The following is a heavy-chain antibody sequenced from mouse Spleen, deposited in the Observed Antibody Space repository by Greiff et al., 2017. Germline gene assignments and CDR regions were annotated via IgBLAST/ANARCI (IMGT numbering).Heavy chain of an antibody. CDR2: ISNLAYSI. CDR3: ARHIITGYYFDY. J-gene: IGHJ2*01. Sequence: DVKLVESGGGLVKPGGSLKLSCAASGFTFSDYGMAWVRQAPGKGPEWVAFISNLAYSIYYADTVTGRFTISRENAKNTLYLEMSSLRSEDTAMYYCARHIITGYYFDYWGQGTTLTVSS. CDR1: GFTFSDYG. V-gene: IGHV5-15*01. D-gene: IGHD1-1*01.